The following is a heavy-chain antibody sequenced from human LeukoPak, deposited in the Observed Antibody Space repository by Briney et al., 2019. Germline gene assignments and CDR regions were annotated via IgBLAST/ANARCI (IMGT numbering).Heavy chain of an antibody. CDR2: IYHSGST. CDR3: AGIVVVPAAKQFDY. V-gene: IGHV4-38-2*01. D-gene: IGHD2-2*01. CDR1: GYSISSGYY. Sequence: SETLSLTCAVSGYSISSGYYWGWIRQPPGKGLEWIGSIYHSGSTYYNPSLKSRVTISVDTSKNEFSLKLSSVTAADTAVYYCAGIVVVPAAKQFDYWGQGTLVTVSS. J-gene: IGHJ4*02.